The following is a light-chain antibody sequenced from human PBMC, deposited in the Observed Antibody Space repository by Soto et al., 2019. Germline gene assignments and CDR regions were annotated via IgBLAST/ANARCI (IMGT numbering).Light chain of an antibody. CDR3: QQYGSSVLT. Sequence: EIVLTQSPDTLSLSPGETATITRSPSQSVSTNSLAWYQQRPGQAPRPLIYGASSRATGTPDRFSGSGSGTDFTLIISRLEPEDFAVYYCQQYGSSVLTFGGGTKVDIK. V-gene: IGKV3-20*01. CDR1: QSVSTNS. CDR2: GAS. J-gene: IGKJ4*01.